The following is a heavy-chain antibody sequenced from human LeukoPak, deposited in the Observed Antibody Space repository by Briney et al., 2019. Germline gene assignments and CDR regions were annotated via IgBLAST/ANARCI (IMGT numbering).Heavy chain of an antibody. Sequence: SVKVSCKASGGTFSSYAISWVRQAPGQGLEWMGGIIPIFGTANYAQKFQGRVTIAADESTSTAYMELSSLRSEDTAVYYCARIVVPAHPFWFDPWGQGTLVTVSS. J-gene: IGHJ5*02. CDR2: IIPIFGTA. V-gene: IGHV1-69*13. CDR1: GGTFSSYA. CDR3: ARIVVPAHPFWFDP. D-gene: IGHD2-2*01.